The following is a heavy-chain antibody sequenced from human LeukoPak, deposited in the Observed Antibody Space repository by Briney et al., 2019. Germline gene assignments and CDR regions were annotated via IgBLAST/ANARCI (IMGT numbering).Heavy chain of an antibody. CDR1: GGSISSYY. CDR2: IYYSGST. Sequence: ASETLSLTCTVSGGSISSYYWSWIRQPPGKGLEWIGYIYYSGSTNYNPSLKSRVTISVDTSKNQFSLKLSSVTAADTAVYYCASASSSWAYGMDVWGQGTTVTVSS. J-gene: IGHJ6*02. CDR3: ASASSSWAYGMDV. V-gene: IGHV4-59*01. D-gene: IGHD6-13*01.